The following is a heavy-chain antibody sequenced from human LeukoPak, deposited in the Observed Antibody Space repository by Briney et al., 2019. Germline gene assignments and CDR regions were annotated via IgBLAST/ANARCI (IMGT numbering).Heavy chain of an antibody. V-gene: IGHV4-59*01. CDR1: GGSMSTYY. J-gene: IGHJ4*02. Sequence: SETLSLTRTVSGGSMSTYYWSWIRQPPGKGLEWIGYIYYSGNTKYNPSLKTRVSMSVDTSKNQFSLKLSSVTAADTAVYYCAREGAYSDRGAEYWGQGTLVTVSS. CDR2: IYYSGNT. D-gene: IGHD1-26*01. CDR3: AREGAYSDRGAEY.